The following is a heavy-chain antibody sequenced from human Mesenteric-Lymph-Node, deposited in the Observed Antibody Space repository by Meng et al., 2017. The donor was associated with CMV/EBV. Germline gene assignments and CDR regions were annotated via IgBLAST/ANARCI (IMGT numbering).Heavy chain of an antibody. J-gene: IGHJ6*02. CDR1: GGTFSSDG. CDR3: ARGLVVLVPSSISPDSYYGMDV. Sequence: SVKVSCKASGGTFSSDGISWARQAPGQGLEWMGGIIPVLGTANYAQNFQGRVTITADKSTSTAYMELSSRRSEDTAVYYCARGLVVLVPSSISPDSYYGMDVWGQGTTVTVSS. V-gene: IGHV1-69*10. CDR2: IIPVLGTA. D-gene: IGHD2-8*02.